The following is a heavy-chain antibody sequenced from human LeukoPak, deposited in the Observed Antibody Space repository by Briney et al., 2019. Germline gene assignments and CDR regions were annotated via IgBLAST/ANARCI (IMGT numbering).Heavy chain of an antibody. CDR3: ARRSSSGYYPNAFDI. CDR1: GYIFTSYW. J-gene: IGHJ3*02. D-gene: IGHD3-22*01. Sequence: GESLQISCKGSGYIFTSYWIGWVRQMPGKGLEWMGIIFPGDSDTRYRPSFQGQVTISADKSITTAYLQWSSVKASDTAMYYCARRSSSGYYPNAFDIWGQGTMVTVSS. V-gene: IGHV5-51*01. CDR2: IFPGDSDT.